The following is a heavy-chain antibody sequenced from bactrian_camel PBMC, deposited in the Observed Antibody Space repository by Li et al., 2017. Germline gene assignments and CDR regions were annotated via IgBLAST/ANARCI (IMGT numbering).Heavy chain of an antibody. CDR3: TTGWGWLPD. Sequence: DVQLVESGGGSVQAGGSLRLSCAVSGYTFSRNCMGWFRQAPGKEREGVAGIGIGGGITVYADSVKGRFTISKDNSKRLFVLQMNSLNTEDTAVYYCTTGWGWLPDWGQGTQVTVS. CDR1: GYTFSRNC. D-gene: IGHD5*01. V-gene: IGHV3S40*01. J-gene: IGHJ4*01. CDR2: IGIGGGIT.